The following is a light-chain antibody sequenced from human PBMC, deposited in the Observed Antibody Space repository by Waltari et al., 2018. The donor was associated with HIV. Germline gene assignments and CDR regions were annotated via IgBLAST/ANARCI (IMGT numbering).Light chain of an antibody. CDR2: DDS. CDR3: CSYGGDDTLV. J-gene: IGLJ3*02. CDR1: STKVGSYSL. V-gene: IGLV2-23*01. Sequence: QSALTQPASVSGSLGQSNTISCTGASTKVGSYSLVSWYQNRPGQAPTLIIYDDSKRPLGISSRFSGSKSGNTASLTISGLQSEDEADYYCCSYGGDDTLVFGGGTKVTAL.